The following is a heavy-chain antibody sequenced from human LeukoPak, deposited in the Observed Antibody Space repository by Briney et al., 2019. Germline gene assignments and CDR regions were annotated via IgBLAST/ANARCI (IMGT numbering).Heavy chain of an antibody. J-gene: IGHJ5*02. Sequence: PSETLSLTCIVAGGSVSSDTYYWSWIRQPPGKGLEWIGYIYYSGSTNHNPSLKSRVTISVDTSKNQFSLRLSSVTAADTAVYYCARDGRSAFVSNNWFDPWGQGTLVTVSS. CDR3: ARDGRSAFVSNNWFDP. V-gene: IGHV4-61*01. CDR2: IYYSGST. CDR1: GGSVSSDTYY. D-gene: IGHD6-25*01.